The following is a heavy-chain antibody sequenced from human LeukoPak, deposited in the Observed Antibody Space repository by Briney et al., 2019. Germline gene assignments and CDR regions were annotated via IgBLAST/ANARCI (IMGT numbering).Heavy chain of an antibody. V-gene: IGHV3-30*02. J-gene: IGHJ6*03. CDR3: ARDGSLGGYYYYYMDV. CDR2: IRYDGSNK. CDR1: GFTFSIYG. Sequence: GGSLRLSCAPSGFTFSIYGMHWVRQAPGKGLEWVASIRYDGSNKYYADSVKGRFTISRDNAKNSLYLQMNSLRAEDTAVYYCARDGSLGGYYYYYMDVWGKGTTVTVSS. D-gene: IGHD3-16*01.